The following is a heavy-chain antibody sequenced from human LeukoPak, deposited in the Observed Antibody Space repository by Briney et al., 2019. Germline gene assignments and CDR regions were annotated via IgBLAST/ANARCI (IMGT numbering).Heavy chain of an antibody. CDR1: GFTFSSYA. CDR3: TLSSGYSAEYFQH. Sequence: SLRLSCAASGFTFSSYAMSWVRQAPGKGLEWVGFIRSKAYGGTTEYAASVKGRFTISRDDSKSIAYLQMNSLKTEDTAVYYCTLSSGYSAEYFQHWGQGTLVTVSS. D-gene: IGHD3-22*01. CDR2: IRSKAYGGTT. J-gene: IGHJ1*01. V-gene: IGHV3-49*04.